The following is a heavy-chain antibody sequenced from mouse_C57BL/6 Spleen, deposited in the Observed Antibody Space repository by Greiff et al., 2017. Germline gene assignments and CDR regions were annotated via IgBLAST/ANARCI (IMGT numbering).Heavy chain of an antibody. V-gene: IGHV5-6*01. CDR2: ISSGGSYT. D-gene: IGHD2-3*01. CDR3: ARHVDGYSFYAMDY. Sequence: EVKLVESGGDLVKPGGSLKLSCAASGFTFSSYGMSWVRQTPDKRLEWVATISSGGSYTYYPDSVKGRFTISRDNAKNTLYLQMSSLKSEDTAMYYCARHVDGYSFYAMDYWGQGTSVTVSS. J-gene: IGHJ4*01. CDR1: GFTFSSYG.